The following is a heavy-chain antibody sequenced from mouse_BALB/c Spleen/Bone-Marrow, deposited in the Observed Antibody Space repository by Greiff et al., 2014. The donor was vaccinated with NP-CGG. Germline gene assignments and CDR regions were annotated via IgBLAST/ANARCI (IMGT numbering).Heavy chain of an antibody. J-gene: IGHJ2*01. CDR3: ARGGNWEDFDY. CDR2: ISSGSGTI. D-gene: IGHD4-1*01. V-gene: IGHV5-17*02. Sequence: EVQRVESGGGLVQPGGSRKLSCAASGFTFSSFGMHWVRQAPERGLEWVAYISSGSGTIFYADTVKGRFTISRDNPKNTLFLQMTSLRSEDSAMYYCARGGNWEDFDYWGQGTTLTVPS. CDR1: GFTFSSFG.